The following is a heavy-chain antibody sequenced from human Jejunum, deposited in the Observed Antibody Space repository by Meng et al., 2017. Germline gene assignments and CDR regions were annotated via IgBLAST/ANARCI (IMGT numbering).Heavy chain of an antibody. CDR1: VDSISSSYW. J-gene: IGHJ1*01. V-gene: IGHV4-4*02. D-gene: IGHD2-8*01. Sequence: HGQLQESGPGLVQPWGTLSLTCAVSVDSISSSYWWSWVRQSPGKGLEWIGEIYHSGNTNYHPSLTSRVTLSVDQSKNQFSLNLSSVTAADTAVYFCARDFEALNGVWGQGTLVTVSS. CDR3: ARDFEALNGV. CDR2: IYHSGNT.